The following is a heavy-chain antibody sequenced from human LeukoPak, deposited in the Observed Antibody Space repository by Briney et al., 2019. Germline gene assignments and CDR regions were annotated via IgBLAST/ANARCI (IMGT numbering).Heavy chain of an antibody. D-gene: IGHD6-13*01. CDR1: GYSFTTYW. CDR3: ARRGIAATGFAEYFQH. J-gene: IGHJ1*01. V-gene: IGHV5-51*01. Sequence: GESLKISCKGSGYSFTTYWIGWVRQMPGRGLEWMGFIYPGDSDTRYSPSFQGQVTISADKSTSTAYLQWSSLKASDTAIYYCARRGIAATGFAEYFQHWGQGTLVTVSS. CDR2: IYPGDSDT.